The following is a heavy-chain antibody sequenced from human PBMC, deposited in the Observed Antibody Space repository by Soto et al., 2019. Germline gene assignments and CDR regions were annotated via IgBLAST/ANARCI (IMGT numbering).Heavy chain of an antibody. D-gene: IGHD6-6*01. CDR2: IRSKANSYAT. CDR3: TRPGSSDLNCSYYGMDV. CDR1: GFTFSGSA. V-gene: IGHV3-73*02. J-gene: IGHJ6*02. Sequence: EVQLVESGGGLVQPGGSLKLSCAASGFTFSGSAMHWVRQASGKGLAWVGRIRSKANSYATAYAASVKGRFTISRDDSKNTAYLQMNSLKTEDTAVYYCTRPGSSDLNCSYYGMDVWGQGTTVTVSS.